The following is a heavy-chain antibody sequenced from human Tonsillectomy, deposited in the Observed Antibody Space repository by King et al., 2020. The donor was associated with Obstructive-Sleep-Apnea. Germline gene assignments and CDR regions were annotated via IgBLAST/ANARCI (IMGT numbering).Heavy chain of an antibody. CDR3: AKDKREAYYYDSSGYPDAFDI. CDR1: GFTFDDYT. J-gene: IGHJ3*02. Sequence: VQLVESGGVVVQPGGSLRLSCAASGFTFDDYTMHWVRQAPGKGLEWVSLISWDGGSTYYADSVKGRFTISRDNSKNSLYLQMNSLRTEDTALYYCAKDKREAYYYDSSGYPDAFDIWGQGTIVTVSS. CDR2: ISWDGGST. V-gene: IGHV3-43*01. D-gene: IGHD3-22*01.